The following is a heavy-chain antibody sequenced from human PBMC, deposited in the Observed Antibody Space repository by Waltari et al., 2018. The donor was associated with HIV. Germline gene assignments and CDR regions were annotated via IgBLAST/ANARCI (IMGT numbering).Heavy chain of an antibody. V-gene: IGHV3-30*18. CDR3: AKGASGWSPGY. Sequence: QVHLVESGGGVAQPGRSLRLSCAASGFTFSSYAMHWVRQAPGKGLEWVAVISYHGDDKYYADSVKGRFTISRDNSKNTLYLQMNSLRAEDTAVYYCAKGASGWSPGYWGQGTLVTVSS. D-gene: IGHD6-19*01. CDR1: GFTFSSYA. CDR2: ISYHGDDK. J-gene: IGHJ4*02.